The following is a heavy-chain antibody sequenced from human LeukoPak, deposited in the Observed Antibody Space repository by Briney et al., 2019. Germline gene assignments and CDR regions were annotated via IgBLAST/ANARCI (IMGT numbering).Heavy chain of an antibody. V-gene: IGHV3-30*14. CDR3: ARGLPPNYYYYMDV. CDR1: GFTFSSYA. CDR2: ISYDGSHK. Sequence: GGSLRLSCAASGFTFSSYAMHWVRQAPGKGLEWVALISYDGSHKYYADSVKGRFTISRDNSKNTLYLQMNSLRAEDTAVYYCARGLPPNYYYYMDVWGKGTTVTISS. J-gene: IGHJ6*03.